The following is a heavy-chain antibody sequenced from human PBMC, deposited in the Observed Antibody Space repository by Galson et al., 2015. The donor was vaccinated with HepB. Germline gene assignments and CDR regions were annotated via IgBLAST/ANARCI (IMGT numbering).Heavy chain of an antibody. CDR2: IDPSDSYT. D-gene: IGHD3-22*01. CDR1: GYSFTSYW. CDR3: ARRDYYDSSGPRGSYYGMDV. Sequence: QSGAEVKKPGESLRISCKGSGYSFTSYWISWVRQMPGKGLEWMGRIDPSDSYTNYSPSFQGHVTISADKSISTAYLQWSSLKASDTAMYYCARRDYYDSSGPRGSYYGMDVWGQGTTVTVSS. V-gene: IGHV5-10-1*01. J-gene: IGHJ6*02.